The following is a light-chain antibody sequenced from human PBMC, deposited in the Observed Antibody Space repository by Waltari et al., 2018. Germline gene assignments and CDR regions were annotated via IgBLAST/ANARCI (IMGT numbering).Light chain of an antibody. Sequence: QSALTQPASASGSPGQSITISGTGTSSDVVSDNVVSWYQQDPGKAPKLMIYEGSKRPSGVSNRFSGSKSGNTASLTISGLQAEDEADYYCCSYAGSSTWVFGGGTKLTVL. J-gene: IGLJ3*02. V-gene: IGLV2-23*01. CDR1: SSDVVSDNV. CDR3: CSYAGSSTWV. CDR2: EGS.